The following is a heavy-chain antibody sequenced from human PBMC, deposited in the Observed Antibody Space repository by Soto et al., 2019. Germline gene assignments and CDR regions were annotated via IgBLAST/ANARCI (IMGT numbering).Heavy chain of an antibody. CDR1: GFTFEDHA. Sequence: EVQLVESGGGLVQPGRSLRLSCAATGFTFEDHAMHWIRQVPGKGLEWVAGINSNSGITGYADSVKGRFTISRDNANNSLHLEMNSLKSEDTALYYCAKGRGALTVVSNWFDPWGQGTLVTVSS. J-gene: IGHJ5*02. CDR3: AKGRGALTVVSNWFDP. D-gene: IGHD3-22*01. V-gene: IGHV3-9*01. CDR2: INSNSGIT.